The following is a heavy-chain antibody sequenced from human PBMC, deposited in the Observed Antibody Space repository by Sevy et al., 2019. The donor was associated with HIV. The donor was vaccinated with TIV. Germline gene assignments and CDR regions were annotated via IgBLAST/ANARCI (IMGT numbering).Heavy chain of an antibody. CDR2: IIGRGGST. CDR1: GFTFSSYA. Sequence: GGSLRLSCAASGFTFSSYAMSWVRQAPGKGLEWVSAIIGRGGSTYYADSVKGRFTISRDNSKNTLYLQMNSLRAEDTAVYYCAKDGRIAARPYYYYYGMDVWGQGTTVTVSS. J-gene: IGHJ6*02. CDR3: AKDGRIAARPYYYYYGMDV. V-gene: IGHV3-23*01. D-gene: IGHD6-6*01.